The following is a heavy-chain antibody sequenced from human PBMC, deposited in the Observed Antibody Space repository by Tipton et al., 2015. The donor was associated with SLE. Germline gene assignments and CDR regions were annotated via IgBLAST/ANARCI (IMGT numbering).Heavy chain of an antibody. CDR3: ARRHYSGPFDS. J-gene: IGHJ4*02. CDR1: GASISSRAYY. V-gene: IGHV4-39*07. Sequence: TLSLTCIVSGASISSRAYYWGCIRQSPGKGLEWIGSVYDSGITYYSPSLKSRVSFSIDTSKHQFSLKLNSVTAADTAVYYCARRHYSGPFDSWGQGTLVTVSS. CDR2: VYDSGIT. D-gene: IGHD5-12*01.